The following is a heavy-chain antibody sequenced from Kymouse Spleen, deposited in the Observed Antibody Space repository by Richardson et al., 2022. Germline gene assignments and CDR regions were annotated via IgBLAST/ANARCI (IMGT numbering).Heavy chain of an antibody. CDR3: AYSSSWLYYYYYGMDV. CDR2: IYYSGST. V-gene: IGHV4-61*01. J-gene: IGHJ6*02. CDR1: GGSVSSGSYY. Sequence: QVQLQESGPGLVKPSETLSLTCTVSGGSVSSGSYYWSWIRQPPGKGLEWIGYIYYSGSTNYNPSLKSRVTISVDTSKNQFSLKLSSVTAADTAVYYCAYSSSWLYYYYYGMDVWGQGTTVTVSS. D-gene: IGHD6-13*01.